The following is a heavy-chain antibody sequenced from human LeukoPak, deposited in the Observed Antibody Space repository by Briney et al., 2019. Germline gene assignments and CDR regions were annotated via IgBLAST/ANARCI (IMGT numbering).Heavy chain of an antibody. J-gene: IGHJ4*02. V-gene: IGHV3-23*01. Sequence: PGGSLRLSCAASGFTFSSYAMSWVRQAPGKGLEWVSAISGSGGSTYYADSVKGRFTISRDNSKNTLYLQMNSLRAEDTAVYYCAKPSYYRSGSYYNGPFDYWGQGTLVTVSS. D-gene: IGHD3-10*01. CDR3: AKPSYYRSGSYYNGPFDY. CDR2: ISGSGGST. CDR1: GFTFSSYA.